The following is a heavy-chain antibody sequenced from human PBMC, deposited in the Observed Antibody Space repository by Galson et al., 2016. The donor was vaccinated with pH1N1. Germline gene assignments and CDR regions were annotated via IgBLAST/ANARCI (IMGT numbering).Heavy chain of an antibody. CDR1: SGLNFSPYE. J-gene: IGHJ3*01. Sequence: SLRLSCAATSGLNFSPYEFNWVRQAPGKGLEWIAHISGSGSGIYYADAVKGRFTISRDNAKKSLFLDMNSLRVEDTAVYFCTRDYGLGHGVVDRFDVWGHGTMVTVSS. V-gene: IGHV3-48*03. CDR3: TRDYGLGHGVVDRFDV. CDR2: ISGSGSGI. D-gene: IGHD3-22*01.